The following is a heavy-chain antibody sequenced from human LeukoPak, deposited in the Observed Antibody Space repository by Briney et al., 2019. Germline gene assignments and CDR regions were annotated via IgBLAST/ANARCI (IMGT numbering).Heavy chain of an antibody. CDR3: AKLDQWLVRY. CDR1: GVTFSNYA. CDR2: ISGSGDST. J-gene: IGHJ4*02. D-gene: IGHD6-19*01. V-gene: IGHV3-23*01. Sequence: GKSLRLSCAASGVTFSNYAMSWVRQAPGKGLEWVSTISGSGDSTYYADSVEGRFTISRDNSKNTLFLQMNSLRAEDTAIYYCAKLDQWLVRYWGQGTLVTVSS.